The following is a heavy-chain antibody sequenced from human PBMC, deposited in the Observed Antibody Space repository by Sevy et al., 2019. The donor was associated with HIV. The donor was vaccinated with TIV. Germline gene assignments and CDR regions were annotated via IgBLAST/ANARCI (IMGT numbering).Heavy chain of an antibody. D-gene: IGHD1-26*01. J-gene: IGHJ5*02. CDR2: ISYDGSNK. CDR1: GFTFSSYA. CDR3: ARGRDAVGPASPIVGAFHPNWFDP. Sequence: GGSLRLSCAASGFTFSSYAMHWVRQAPGKGLEWVAVISYDGSNKYYADSVKGRFTISSDNSKNTLYLQMNSLGAEDTAVYYCARGRDAVGPASPIVGAFHPNWFDPWGQGTLVTVSS. V-gene: IGHV3-30*14.